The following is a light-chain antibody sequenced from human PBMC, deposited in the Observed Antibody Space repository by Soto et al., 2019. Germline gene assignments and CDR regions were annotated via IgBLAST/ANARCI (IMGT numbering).Light chain of an antibody. CDR3: QHYQSGHPIT. CDR2: GAS. CDR1: QSVGTR. J-gene: IGKJ5*01. Sequence: VLLTQSPETLSLSPGERATLSCSAAQSVGTRLAWYQHKTGQAPRLLISGASSRATGIPDRFTGSGSETSFTLTISRLEPEDFALYYCQHYQSGHPITFGQGTRLEIK. V-gene: IGKV3-20*01.